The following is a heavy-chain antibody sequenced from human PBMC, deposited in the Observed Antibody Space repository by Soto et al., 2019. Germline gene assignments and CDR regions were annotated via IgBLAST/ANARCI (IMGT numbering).Heavy chain of an antibody. J-gene: IGHJ4*02. V-gene: IGHV1-69*13. CDR1: GGTFSRYA. Sequence: GASVKVSCNASGGTFSRYAISWVRQAPGQGLEWMGGIIPMFGTPNYAQKVQGRRSITADESPTTVYMQLSSLRSEDTAVYYCARQFDYDSSGHYYAYWGQGTLVTVSS. CDR3: ARQFDYDSSGHYYAY. D-gene: IGHD3-22*01. CDR2: IIPMFGTP.